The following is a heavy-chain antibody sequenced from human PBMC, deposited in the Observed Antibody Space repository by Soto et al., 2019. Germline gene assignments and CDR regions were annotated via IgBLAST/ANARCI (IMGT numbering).Heavy chain of an antibody. J-gene: IGHJ6*02. CDR3: ARLEKYYDFWSGYYSPDKYYYYGMDV. CDR1: GYSFTSYW. V-gene: IGHV5-51*01. D-gene: IGHD3-3*01. Sequence: GESLKISCKGSGYSFTSYWIGWVRQLPGKGLEWMGIIYPGDSDTRYSPSFQGQVTISADKSISTAYLQWSSLKASDTAMYYCARLEKYYDFWSGYYSPDKYYYYGMDVWGQGTTVTVSS. CDR2: IYPGDSDT.